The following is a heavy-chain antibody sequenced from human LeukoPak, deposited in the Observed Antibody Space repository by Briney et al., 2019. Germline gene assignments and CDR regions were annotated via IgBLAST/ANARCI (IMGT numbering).Heavy chain of an antibody. CDR2: IYYSGST. CDR1: GGSISSHY. J-gene: IGHJ6*03. Sequence: SETLSLTCTVSGGSISSHYWSWTRQPPGKGLEWIGDIYYSGSTNYNPSLKSRVTISVDTSKNQFSLKLSSVTAADTAVYYCARDGTKAVAGRAYYYYYMDVWGKGTTVTVSS. D-gene: IGHD6-19*01. CDR3: ARDGTKAVAGRAYYYYYMDV. V-gene: IGHV4-59*11.